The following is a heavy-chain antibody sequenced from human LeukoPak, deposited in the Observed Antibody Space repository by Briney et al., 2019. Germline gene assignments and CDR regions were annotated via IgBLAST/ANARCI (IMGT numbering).Heavy chain of an antibody. CDR3: TRDLAWELPFDY. D-gene: IGHD1-26*01. Sequence: PGGSLRLSCAASGFTLSSYWMHWVRQAPGKGLVWVSRLNNDGSSTNYADSVKGRFTISRDNAKNTLYLQMNSLRAEDTAMFYCTRDLAWELPFDYWGQGTLVTVSS. V-gene: IGHV3-74*01. CDR2: LNNDGSST. CDR1: GFTLSSYW. J-gene: IGHJ4*02.